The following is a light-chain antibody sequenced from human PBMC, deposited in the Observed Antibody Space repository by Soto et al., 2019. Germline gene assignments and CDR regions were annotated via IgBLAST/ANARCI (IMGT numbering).Light chain of an antibody. CDR3: SSYTSSSTYVV. CDR2: DVS. CDR1: SSDVGGYNY. J-gene: IGLJ2*01. Sequence: QSVLTQPASVSGSPGQSITISCTGTSSDVGGYNYVSWHQQHPGKAPKLMIYDVSNRPSGVSNRFSGSKSGNTASLTISGLQAEDEADYYCSSYTSSSTYVVFGGGTQLTVL. V-gene: IGLV2-14*01.